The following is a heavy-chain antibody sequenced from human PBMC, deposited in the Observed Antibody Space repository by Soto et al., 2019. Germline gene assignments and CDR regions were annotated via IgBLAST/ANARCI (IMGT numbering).Heavy chain of an antibody. Sequence: QVQLQQWGAGLLXPSXXLSLTCAVYGGSFSGYYWSWIRQPPGKGLEWSGEINHSGSTNYNPSLKSRVTISVDTSKNQFSLKLSTVTAADTAVYYCARAAXXYCXXXSXXSGRDYWGQGTLVTVSS. CDR2: INHSGST. J-gene: IGHJ4*02. D-gene: IGHD2-15*01. CDR3: ARAAXXYCXXXSXXSGRDY. CDR1: GGSFSGYY. V-gene: IGHV4-34*01.